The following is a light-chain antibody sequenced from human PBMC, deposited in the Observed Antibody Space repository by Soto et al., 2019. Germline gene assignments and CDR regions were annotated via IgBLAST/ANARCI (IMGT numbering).Light chain of an antibody. V-gene: IGKV3-15*01. CDR2: GAS. Sequence: EIVLTQSPATLSVSPGESATLSCRASQSVSSNLAWHQQKPGQAPRLLIYGASTRATGIPARFSGSGSGTEFTFTISSLQSEDFAVYYCQQYNDWPPTFGQGTKVDIK. CDR1: QSVSSN. CDR3: QQYNDWPPT. J-gene: IGKJ1*01.